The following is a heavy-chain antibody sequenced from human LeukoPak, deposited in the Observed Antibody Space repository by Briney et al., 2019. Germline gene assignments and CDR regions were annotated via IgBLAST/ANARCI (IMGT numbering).Heavy chain of an antibody. V-gene: IGHV1-46*01. J-gene: IGHJ4*02. Sequence: ASVKVSCKASGYTSTSYYMHWVRQAPGQGLEWMGLINPSGGSTSYAQKFQGRVTMTRDTSTSTVYMELSSLRSEDTAVYYCARGTTTQAYYYDSSGPRGLYYFDYWGQGTLVTVSS. CDR2: INPSGGST. D-gene: IGHD3-22*01. CDR3: ARGTTTQAYYYDSSGPRGLYYFDY. CDR1: GYTSTSYY.